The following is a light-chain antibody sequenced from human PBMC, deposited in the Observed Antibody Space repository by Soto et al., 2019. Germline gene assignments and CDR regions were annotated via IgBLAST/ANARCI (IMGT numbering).Light chain of an antibody. CDR1: QSISNW. CDR3: QQYNSYPHT. Sequence: DIQMTQSPSTLSASVGDRVTITCRASQSISNWLAWYQQKPGKAPKLLIYKASSSQSGVPSRFSGSGSGTEFTLTISSLQPDDFATYFCQQYNSYPHTFGQGTKLEI. J-gene: IGKJ2*01. CDR2: KAS. V-gene: IGKV1-5*03.